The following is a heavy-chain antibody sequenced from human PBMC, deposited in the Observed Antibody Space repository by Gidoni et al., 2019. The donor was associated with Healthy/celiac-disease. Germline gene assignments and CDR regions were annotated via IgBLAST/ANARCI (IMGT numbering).Heavy chain of an antibody. CDR3: ARGTMVRGVKYGMDV. CDR2: IWYDGSNK. V-gene: IGHV3-33*01. J-gene: IGHJ6*02. D-gene: IGHD3-10*01. Sequence: QVQLVESGGGVVQPGRSLRLSCAASGFTFRSYGMHWVRQAPGKGLEGVAVIWYDGSNKYYADSVKGRFTISRDNSKNTLYLQMNSLRAEDTAVYYCARGTMVRGVKYGMDVWGQGTTVTVSS. CDR1: GFTFRSYG.